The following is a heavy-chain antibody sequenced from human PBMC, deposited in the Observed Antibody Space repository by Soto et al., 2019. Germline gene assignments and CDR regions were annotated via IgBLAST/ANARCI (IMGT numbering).Heavy chain of an antibody. CDR3: AKEAVSGWYYFDY. Sequence: PGGSLRLSCAASGFTVSSNYISWVRQAPGKGLEWVSTISGSGGSTYYADSLKGRFTISRDNSKNTLFLQMSSQRAEDTAVYYCAKEAVSGWYYFDYWGPGTLVTVSS. CDR1: GFTVSSNY. D-gene: IGHD6-19*01. CDR2: ISGSGGST. V-gene: IGHV3-23*01. J-gene: IGHJ4*02.